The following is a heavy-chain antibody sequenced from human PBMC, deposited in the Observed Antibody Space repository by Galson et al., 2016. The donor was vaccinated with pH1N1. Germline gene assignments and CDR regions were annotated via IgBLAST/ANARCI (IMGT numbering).Heavy chain of an antibody. D-gene: IGHD1-1*01. CDR3: ARARLFTTGDPTGYFDD. J-gene: IGHJ4*02. CDR1: GFSFSSYW. CDR2: INSDGSST. Sequence: SLRLSCAASGFSFSSYWMHWVRQVPGKGLVWVSRINSDGSSTSYADSVKGRFTISRDNAKNTLYLQMDSLRAEDTAVYFCARARLFTTGDPTGYFDDWGKGTMVTAAS. V-gene: IGHV3-74*01.